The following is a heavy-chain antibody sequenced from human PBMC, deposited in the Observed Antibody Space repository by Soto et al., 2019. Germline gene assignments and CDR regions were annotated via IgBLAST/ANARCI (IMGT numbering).Heavy chain of an antibody. CDR3: AKDYKGPLYSAPGVNFVY. D-gene: IGHD3-3*01. Sequence: SGGSLRLSCAASGFTFSSYAMSWVRQAPGKGLEWVSAISGSGGSTYYADSVKGRFTISRDNSKNTLYLQMSSLRAEDTAVYYCAKDYKGPLYSAPGVNFVYWGQGTLVTVSS. CDR1: GFTFSSYA. J-gene: IGHJ4*02. CDR2: ISGSGGST. V-gene: IGHV3-23*01.